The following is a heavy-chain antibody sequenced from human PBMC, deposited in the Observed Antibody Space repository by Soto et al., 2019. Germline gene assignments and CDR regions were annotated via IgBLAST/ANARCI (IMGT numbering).Heavy chain of an antibody. CDR2: ISTSSSTI. D-gene: IGHD2-2*01. Sequence: EVQLVESGGGLVQPGGSLRLSCAASGFTFSSYSMNWVRQAPGKGLEWVSYISTSSSTIYYADSVKGRFTISRDNAKNSLYLQRNRLRAEDTAVYYCAREYCSSTSCLYDYWGQGTLVTVSP. J-gene: IGHJ4*02. CDR3: AREYCSSTSCLYDY. CDR1: GFTFSSYS. V-gene: IGHV3-48*01.